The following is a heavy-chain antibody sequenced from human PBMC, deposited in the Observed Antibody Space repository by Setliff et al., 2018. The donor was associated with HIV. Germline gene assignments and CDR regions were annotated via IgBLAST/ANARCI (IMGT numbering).Heavy chain of an antibody. J-gene: IGHJ4*02. Sequence: PSETLSLTCTVSGGSIGSGSHYRSWIRQPAGKGLEWIGHIYTTGSTNYNPSLKSRATLSLDTSKNQFALTLNSVTAADTALYYCVREFGIGGIIWGQGTLVTVSS. CDR1: GGSIGSGSHY. CDR2: IYTTGST. D-gene: IGHD2-15*01. CDR3: VREFGIGGII. V-gene: IGHV4-61*09.